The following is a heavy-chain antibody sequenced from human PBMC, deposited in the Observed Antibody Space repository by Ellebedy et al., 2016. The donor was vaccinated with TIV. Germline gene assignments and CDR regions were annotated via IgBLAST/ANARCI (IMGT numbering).Heavy chain of an antibody. D-gene: IGHD6-13*01. J-gene: IGHJ4*02. V-gene: IGHV5-51*01. CDR3: ARLGAAGGMEAFDY. CDR2: IYPDNSNV. CDR1: GYDADYYGYW. Sequence: GESLKISCRGYGYDADYYGYWIAWVRQVPGKGLELMGLIYPDNSNVGYRPSFEGHVTISVDKSITTAYLHWSSLKASDTAMYYCARLGAAGGMEAFDYWGQGNLVIVSS.